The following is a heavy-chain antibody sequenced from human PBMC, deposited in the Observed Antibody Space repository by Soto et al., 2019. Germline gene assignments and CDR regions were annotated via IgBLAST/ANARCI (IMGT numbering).Heavy chain of an antibody. D-gene: IGHD6-6*01. CDR2: IYPGDSDT. Sequence: GESLKISCKGSGYSFTSYWIGWVRQMPGKGLEWMGIIYPGDSDTRYSPSFQGQVTIPADKSISTAYLQWSSLKASDTAMYYCARGAARTNYPPYYYYGMDVWGQGTTVTVSS. V-gene: IGHV5-51*01. CDR1: GYSFTSYW. CDR3: ARGAARTNYPPYYYYGMDV. J-gene: IGHJ6*02.